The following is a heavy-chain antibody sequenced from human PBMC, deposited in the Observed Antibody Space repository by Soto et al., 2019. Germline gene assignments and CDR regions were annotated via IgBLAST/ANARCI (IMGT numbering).Heavy chain of an antibody. D-gene: IGHD2-15*01. Sequence: QVQLVESGGAVVQPGGSLRLSCAASGFTFRNHAMHWVRQAPGTGLECLAVIAYDGSNAFYRDSVKGRFTVSRDNSKNTLYLHMDSLGSEVTGVYYCARGDREDILVVVGARPGEYGIDIGGQGTTVTVCS. J-gene: IGHJ6*02. CDR1: GFTFRNHA. V-gene: IGHV3-30-3*01. CDR3: ARGDREDILVVVGARPGEYGIDI. CDR2: IAYDGSNA.